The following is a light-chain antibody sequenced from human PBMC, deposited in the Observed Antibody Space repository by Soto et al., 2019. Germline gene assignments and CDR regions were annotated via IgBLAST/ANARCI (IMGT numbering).Light chain of an antibody. CDR1: TRDVGSYNY. J-gene: IGLJ3*02. Sequence: QSALTQPRSVSGSPGQSVSSSCTGTTRDVGSYNYVSWYQQHPGKAPRLMIYDVRKRPSGVPDRFSGSKSGNTASLTISGLRAEDEADYYCCSYAGSYVGVFGGGTKLTVL. V-gene: IGLV2-11*01. CDR3: CSYAGSYVGV. CDR2: DVR.